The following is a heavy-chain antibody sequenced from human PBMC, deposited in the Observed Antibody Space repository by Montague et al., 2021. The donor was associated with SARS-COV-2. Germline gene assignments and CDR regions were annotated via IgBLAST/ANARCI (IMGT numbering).Heavy chain of an antibody. CDR2: IYYSGST. CDR1: GGSISSYY. Sequence: SETLSLACTVSGGSISSYYWSWIRQPPGKGLEWIGYIYYSGSTNYNPSLKSPVTISVDTSKNQFSLKLSSVTAADTAVNYCARGDVEMATIKSGGPFYHFDYWGQGTLVTVSS. CDR3: ARGDVEMATIKSGGPFYHFDY. J-gene: IGHJ4*02. V-gene: IGHV4-59*13. D-gene: IGHD5-24*01.